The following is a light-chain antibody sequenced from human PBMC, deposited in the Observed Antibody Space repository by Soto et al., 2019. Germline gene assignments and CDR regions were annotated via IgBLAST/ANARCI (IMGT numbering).Light chain of an antibody. CDR1: QTTSSW. CDR3: QQYSTYTPRT. J-gene: IGKJ1*01. Sequence: QMTKCPSPLTEHAGDRVAVTERNSQTTSSWLAWFQQRPGRAPKFLIYKASSLESGVLSRLSGSATGTEGPLTLTSLHSDAFATYSDQQYSTYTPRTFGQGTKVDI. V-gene: IGKV1-5*03. CDR2: KAS.